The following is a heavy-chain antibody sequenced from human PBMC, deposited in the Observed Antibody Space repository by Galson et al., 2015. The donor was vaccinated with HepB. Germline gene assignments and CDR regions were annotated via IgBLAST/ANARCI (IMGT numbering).Heavy chain of an antibody. CDR2: ISGSGGNT. Sequence: SLRLSCAASGFTFSNYSMNWVRQAPGKGLEWVSAISGSGGNTCYVDSVKGRFTISRDTSKNTVYLQTNSLRAEDKAVYYCAKERASRYIGGWDSDSWGQGTLVTVSS. V-gene: IGHV3-23*01. J-gene: IGHJ4*02. CDR1: GFTFSNYS. D-gene: IGHD6-19*01. CDR3: AKERASRYIGGWDSDS.